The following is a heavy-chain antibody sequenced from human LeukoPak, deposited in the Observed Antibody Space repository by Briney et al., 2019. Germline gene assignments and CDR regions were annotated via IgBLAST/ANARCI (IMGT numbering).Heavy chain of an antibody. J-gene: IGHJ4*02. V-gene: IGHV3-23*01. CDR1: GFTLSSFS. Sequence: GGSLRLSCAASGFTLSSFSMSWVRQAPGKGLEWVSSISTSGDNTYYADSVKGRFTISRDNSKNTLSLQMNSLRAEDTAVYYCAKAGEYSYGYLDYWGQGTLVTVSS. CDR3: AKAGEYSYGYLDY. D-gene: IGHD5-18*01. CDR2: ISTSGDNT.